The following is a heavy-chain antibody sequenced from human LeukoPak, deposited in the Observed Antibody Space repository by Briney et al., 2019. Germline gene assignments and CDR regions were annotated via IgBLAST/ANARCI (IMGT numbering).Heavy chain of an antibody. CDR2: IYYSGST. Sequence: PSETLSLTCTVSGGSISSSSYYWGWLRQPPGKGLEWIGSIYYSGSTYYNPSLKSRVTISVDTSKNQFSLKLSSVTAADTAVYYCARMGGDYSGSYSVWGQGTLVTVSS. V-gene: IGHV4-39*07. D-gene: IGHD1-26*01. CDR1: GGSISSSSYY. J-gene: IGHJ4*02. CDR3: ARMGGDYSGSYSV.